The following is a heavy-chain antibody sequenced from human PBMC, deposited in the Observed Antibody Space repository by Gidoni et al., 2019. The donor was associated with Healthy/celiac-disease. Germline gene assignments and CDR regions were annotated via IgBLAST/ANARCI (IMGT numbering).Heavy chain of an antibody. CDR1: GCTFSSYD. CDR2: IDTAGDP. Sequence: EVQLVESGGALVQPGGSLRPPFAASGCTFSSYDMHWVRQATRKGLEWVSAIDTAGDPYYPVSVKDRFTISRENAKNSLYLQMNILRAGDTAVYYCARGGLKGSGYYLTNWGQGTLVTVSS. J-gene: IGHJ4*02. CDR3: ARGGLKGSGYYLTN. V-gene: IGHV3-13*05. D-gene: IGHD3-22*01.